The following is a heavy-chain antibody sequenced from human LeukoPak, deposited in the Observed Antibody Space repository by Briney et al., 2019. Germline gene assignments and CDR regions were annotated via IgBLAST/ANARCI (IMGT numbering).Heavy chain of an antibody. Sequence: GASMKVSCKASGYIFSTYGISWVRQAPGQGLEWMGCISGYNGNTNYAQKLQGRVTMTTDTSTSTAYMELRSLRSDDTAVYYCARRRSEEFDFDCWGQGTLVTVSS. J-gene: IGHJ4*02. CDR3: ARRRSEEFDFDC. D-gene: IGHD6-19*01. CDR2: ISGYNGNT. V-gene: IGHV1-18*01. CDR1: GYIFSTYG.